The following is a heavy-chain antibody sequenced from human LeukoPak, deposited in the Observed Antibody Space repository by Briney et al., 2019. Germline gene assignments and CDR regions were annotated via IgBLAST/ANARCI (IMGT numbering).Heavy chain of an antibody. CDR2: IYYSGST. CDR1: GGSISGSSYY. J-gene: IGHJ6*03. V-gene: IGHV4-39*01. Sequence: SSETLSLTCTVSGGSISGSSYYWGWIRRPPGKGLEWIGSIYYSGSTYYNPSLKSRVTISVDTSKNQFSLKLSSVTAADTAVYYCARQRLTMIGGGYYYYYMDVWGKGTTVTISS. D-gene: IGHD3-22*01. CDR3: ARQRLTMIGGGYYYYYMDV.